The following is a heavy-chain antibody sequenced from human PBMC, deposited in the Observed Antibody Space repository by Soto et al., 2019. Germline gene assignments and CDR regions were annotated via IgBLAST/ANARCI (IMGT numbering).Heavy chain of an antibody. Sequence: EVQLVESGGGLVQPGGSLRLSCAASGFTFSSYSMNWVRQAPGKGLEWVSYISSSSSTIYYADSVKGRFTISRDNAKNSLYLQMNSLRAEDTAVYYCARELPYYDFWSGYYFGAFDIWGQGTMVTVS. J-gene: IGHJ3*02. D-gene: IGHD3-3*01. CDR1: GFTFSSYS. CDR2: ISSSSSTI. V-gene: IGHV3-48*01. CDR3: ARELPYYDFWSGYYFGAFDI.